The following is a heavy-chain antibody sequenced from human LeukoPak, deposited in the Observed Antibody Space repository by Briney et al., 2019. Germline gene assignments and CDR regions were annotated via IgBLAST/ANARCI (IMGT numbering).Heavy chain of an antibody. D-gene: IGHD6-13*01. J-gene: IGHJ4*02. V-gene: IGHV3-23*01. CDR1: GFTFSRHG. CDR3: ANWIAAAGRGFDY. Sequence: PAGGSLRLSCAASGFTFSRHGMNWVRQAPGKGLEWVSGISPNGVITYYADSVKGRFTISRDNSKGTVYLQMNSLRPEDTAVYYCANWIAAAGRGFDYWGQGTLVTVSS. CDR2: ISPNGVIT.